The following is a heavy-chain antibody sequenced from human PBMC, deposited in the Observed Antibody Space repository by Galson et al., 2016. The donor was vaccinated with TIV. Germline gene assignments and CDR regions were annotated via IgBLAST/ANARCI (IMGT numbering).Heavy chain of an antibody. Sequence: QSGAEVTKPGEPLKISCEGSGYSFSSYWIGWVRHKPGEGLEWIGIIHPADSDTRYSPSFRGQVTMSADKAINGAYLQGRTLKASDSAMYYGARRKEMTTNRLDAFDLWGQGTMVIVSS. CDR2: IHPADSDT. CDR1: GYSFSSYW. J-gene: IGHJ3*01. V-gene: IGHV5-51*01. CDR3: ARRKEMTTNRLDAFDL. D-gene: IGHD5-24*01.